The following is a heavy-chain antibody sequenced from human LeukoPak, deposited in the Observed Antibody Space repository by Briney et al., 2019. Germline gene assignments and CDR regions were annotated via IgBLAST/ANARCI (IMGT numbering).Heavy chain of an antibody. Sequence: SETLSLTCAVYGGSFSGYYWSWIRQPPGKGLEWIGEINHSGSTSYNPSLKSRVTISVDTSKNQFSLKLSSVTAADTAVYYCARAPRLPTYCSSTSCYGRYGMDVWGKGTTVTVSS. J-gene: IGHJ6*04. D-gene: IGHD2-2*01. CDR2: INHSGST. CDR3: ARAPRLPTYCSSTSCYGRYGMDV. CDR1: GGSFSGYY. V-gene: IGHV4-34*01.